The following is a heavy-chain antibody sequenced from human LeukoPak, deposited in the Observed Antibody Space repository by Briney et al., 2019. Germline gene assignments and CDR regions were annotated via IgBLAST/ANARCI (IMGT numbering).Heavy chain of an antibody. Sequence: WASVKVSCKASGYTFTSYGISWVRQAPGQGLEWMGWISAYNGNTNYAQKLQGRVTMTTDTSTSTAYMELRSLRSDDTAVYYCARGNRLHCSSTSCYTFYYYYYGMDVWGQGTTVTVSS. CDR1: GYTFTSYG. V-gene: IGHV1-18*01. D-gene: IGHD2-2*02. CDR3: ARGNRLHCSSTSCYTFYYYYYGMDV. J-gene: IGHJ6*02. CDR2: ISAYNGNT.